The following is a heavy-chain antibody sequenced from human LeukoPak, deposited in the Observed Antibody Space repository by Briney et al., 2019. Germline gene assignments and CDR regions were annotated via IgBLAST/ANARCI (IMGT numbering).Heavy chain of an antibody. CDR1: GFIFRDYA. J-gene: IGHJ4*02. Sequence: GGSLRLSCAASGFIFRDYAMSWVRQAPGKGLEWVSAVSGGGEATYYADSVKGRFPISRDNSKNTLSLQMNSVRVEDTAVYYCAKDQRYYGGNPSYNFDYWGQGTLVTASS. D-gene: IGHD4-23*01. V-gene: IGHV3-23*01. CDR3: AKDQRYYGGNPSYNFDY. CDR2: VSGGGEAT.